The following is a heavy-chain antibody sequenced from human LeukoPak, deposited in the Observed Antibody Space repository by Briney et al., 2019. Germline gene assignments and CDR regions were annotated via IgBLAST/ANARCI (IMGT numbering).Heavy chain of an antibody. CDR1: GGTFSSYA. V-gene: IGHV1-69*06. CDR2: IIPIFGTA. D-gene: IGHD5-18*01. Sequence: ASVKVSCKASGGTFSSYAISWARQAPGQGLEWMGGIIPIFGTANYAQKFQGRVTITADKSTSTAYMELSSLRSEDTAVYYCARGDGYSSPYYFDYWGQGTLVTVSS. CDR3: ARGDGYSSPYYFDY. J-gene: IGHJ4*02.